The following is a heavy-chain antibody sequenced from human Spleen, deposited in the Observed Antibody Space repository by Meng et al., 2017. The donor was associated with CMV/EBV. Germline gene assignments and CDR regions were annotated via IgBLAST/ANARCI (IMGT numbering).Heavy chain of an antibody. J-gene: IGHJ4*02. CDR2: ISYDGSNK. CDR3: ARVALSSGYYFDY. Sequence: ASRFTFSNYAIHLVRRAPCKGLEWVAVISYDGSNKYYADSVKGRFTISRDNSKNTLYLQMNSLRAEDTAVYYCARVALSSGYYFDYWGQGTLVTVSS. V-gene: IGHV3-30*04. CDR1: RFTFSNYA. D-gene: IGHD3-22*01.